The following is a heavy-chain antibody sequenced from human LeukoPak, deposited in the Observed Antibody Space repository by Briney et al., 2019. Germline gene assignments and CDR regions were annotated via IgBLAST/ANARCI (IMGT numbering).Heavy chain of an antibody. CDR3: AKDAQVYSSSWYDY. CDR2: ISGSGGST. CDR1: GFTFRHYT. J-gene: IGHJ4*02. Sequence: GGSLRLSCAASGFTFRHYTIHWVRQAPGKGLEWVSAISGSGGSTYYADSVKGRFTISRDNSKNTLYLQMNSLRAEDTAVYYCAKDAQVYSSSWYDYWGQGTLVTVSS. D-gene: IGHD6-13*01. V-gene: IGHV3-23*01.